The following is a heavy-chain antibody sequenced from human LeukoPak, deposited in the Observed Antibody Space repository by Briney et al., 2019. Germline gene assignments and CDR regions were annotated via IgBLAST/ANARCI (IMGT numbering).Heavy chain of an antibody. CDR1: GFTFSSYG. CDR2: ISSGGGST. V-gene: IGHV3-23*01. D-gene: IGHD1-26*01. Sequence: GGSLRLSCAASGFTFSSYGVSWVRQAPGKGLEGVSAISSGGGSTYYADSVKGRFTVSRDNSKNTLHLQMNSLRADDTAVYYCAKGKAGVEATRGDAFDIWGQGTMVTVSS. J-gene: IGHJ3*02. CDR3: AKGKAGVEATRGDAFDI.